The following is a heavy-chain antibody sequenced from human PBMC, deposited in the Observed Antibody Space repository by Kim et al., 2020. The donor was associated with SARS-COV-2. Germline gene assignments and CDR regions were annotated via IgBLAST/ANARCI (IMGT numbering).Heavy chain of an antibody. V-gene: IGHV3-33*01. CDR3: ARDNTSGAPGGD. J-gene: IGHJ4*02. D-gene: IGHD3-10*01. Sequence: YYADSVKGRFTISRDNSKNTLYLQMNSLRAEDTAVYYCARDNTSGAPGGDWGQGTLVTVSS.